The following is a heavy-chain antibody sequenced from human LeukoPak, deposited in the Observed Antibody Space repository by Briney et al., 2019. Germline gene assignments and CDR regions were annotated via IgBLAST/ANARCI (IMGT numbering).Heavy chain of an antibody. CDR2: IIPIFGTA. J-gene: IGHJ4*02. Sequence: ASVKVSCKASGGTFSSYAISWVRQAPGQGLEWMGGIIPIFGTANYAQKLQGRVTMTTDTSTSTAYMELRSLRFDDTAVYYCARGRGAYGDYDVADYYFDYWGQGTLVTVSS. CDR3: ARGRGAYGDYDVADYYFDY. D-gene: IGHD4-17*01. CDR1: GGTFSSYA. V-gene: IGHV1-69*05.